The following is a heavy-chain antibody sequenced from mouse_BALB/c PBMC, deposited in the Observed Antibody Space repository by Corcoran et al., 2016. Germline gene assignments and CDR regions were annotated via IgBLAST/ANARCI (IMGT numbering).Heavy chain of an antibody. Sequence: QVQLQQSGAELMTPGASVKISCKATGYTFSSYWIEWVKQRPGHGLEWIGEILPGSGSTNYNEKFKGKATFTADTSSNTAYMQLSSLTSEDSAVYYCARNYGSSYDWYFDVWGAGTTVTVSS. CDR3: ARNYGSSYDWYFDV. V-gene: IGHV1-9*01. D-gene: IGHD1-1*01. CDR1: GYTFSSYW. CDR2: ILPGSGST. J-gene: IGHJ1*01.